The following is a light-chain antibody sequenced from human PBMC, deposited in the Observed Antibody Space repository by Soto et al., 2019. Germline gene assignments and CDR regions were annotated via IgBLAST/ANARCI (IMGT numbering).Light chain of an antibody. J-gene: IGKJ1*01. CDR2: TAS. CDR3: QQYNSAWK. Sequence: DIQMTQSPSTLSASVGDRVTITFRASQSVSSWLAWYQQKPGKAPNLLIYTASSLESGVPSRFSGSGSGTEFTLTISSLQPDDFATYYCQQYNSAWKFGQGTKVDIK. V-gene: IGKV1-5*03. CDR1: QSVSSW.